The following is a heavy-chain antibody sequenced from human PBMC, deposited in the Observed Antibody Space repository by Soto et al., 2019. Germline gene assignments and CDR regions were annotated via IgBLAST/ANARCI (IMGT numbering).Heavy chain of an antibody. J-gene: IGHJ4*02. CDR2: ISSSSSYT. CDR1: GFTFSDYY. V-gene: IGHV3-11*05. CDR3: ARDHHRYSGYDYVDY. Sequence: PGGYLRLSCAASGFTFSDYYMSWIRQDPGKGLEWVSYISSSSSYTNYADSVKGRFTISRDNAKNSLYLQMNSLRAEDTAVYYCARDHHRYSGYDYVDYWGQGTLVTVS. D-gene: IGHD5-12*01.